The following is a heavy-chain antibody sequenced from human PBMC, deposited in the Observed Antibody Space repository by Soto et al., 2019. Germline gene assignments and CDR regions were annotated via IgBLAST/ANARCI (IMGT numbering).Heavy chain of an antibody. CDR1: GDSVSSNSAA. CDR2: TYYRSRWYN. Sequence: QVQLQEPGPGLVKPSQTLSLTCAISGDSVSSNSAAWNWIRQSPSRGLEWLGRTYYRSRWYNVYAVSVRCRITVNPDTSKNQFSLQLASVTPEDTAVYYCAGTASHYWYYMDVWGKGTTVTVSS. V-gene: IGHV6-1*01. CDR3: AGTASHYWYYMDV. J-gene: IGHJ6*03. D-gene: IGHD1-7*01.